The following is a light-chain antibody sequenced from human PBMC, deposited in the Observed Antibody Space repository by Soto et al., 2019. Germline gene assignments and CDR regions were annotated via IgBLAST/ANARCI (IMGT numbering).Light chain of an antibody. V-gene: IGLV3-21*02. J-gene: IGLJ1*01. CDR3: QVWDSSSYA. CDR1: NVGSES. CDR2: DDD. Sequence: SYELTQPPSASVAPGQTARITCGGNNVGSESVHWYQQKPGQAPVLVVYDDDDRPSGIPERFSGSNSGNTATLTISRVEAGDEADYYCQVWDSSSYAFGIGTKV.